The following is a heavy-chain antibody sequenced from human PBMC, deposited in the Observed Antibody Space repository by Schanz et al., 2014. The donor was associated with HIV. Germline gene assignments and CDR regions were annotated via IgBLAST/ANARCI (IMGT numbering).Heavy chain of an antibody. CDR2: ISYDGTKK. D-gene: IGHD3-22*01. Sequence: QVQLVESGGGVVQPGRSLRLSCAASGFTFSSYGMYWVRQAPGKGLEWVAVISYDGTKKHYADSVKGRLTISRDNSKNTLYLQMKSLRAEDTAVYFCAKDRNYYDSKYRGKGNYYYYYGMDVWGQGTTVIVS. J-gene: IGHJ6*02. V-gene: IGHV3-30*18. CDR1: GFTFSSYG. CDR3: AKDRNYYDSKYRGKGNYYYYYGMDV.